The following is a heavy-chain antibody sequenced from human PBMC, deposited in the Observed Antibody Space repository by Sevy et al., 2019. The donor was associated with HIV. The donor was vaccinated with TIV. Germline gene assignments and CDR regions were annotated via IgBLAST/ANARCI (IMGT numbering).Heavy chain of an antibody. J-gene: IGHJ5*02. CDR3: ARSPPVVVVPGAPSWFDP. V-gene: IGHV4-34*01. CDR2: INESGIT. CDR1: DGSFSGYY. Sequence: LSLTCAVHDGSFSGYYWNWIRQLPGKGLEWIGEINESGITYYNPSLKSRVTISVDTSKKQFSLKLNSVTAVDSAVYFCARSPPVVVVPGAPSWFDPWGQGTLVTVSS. D-gene: IGHD2-2*01.